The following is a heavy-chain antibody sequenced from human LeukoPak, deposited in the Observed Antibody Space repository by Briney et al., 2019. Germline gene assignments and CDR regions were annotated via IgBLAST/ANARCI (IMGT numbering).Heavy chain of an antibody. V-gene: IGHV3-23*01. J-gene: IGHJ4*02. CDR3: TKGSRIDFWSGYYYLDS. CDR2: VSGSGEKT. Sequence: GGSLRLSCEASEFTFSSFAMSWVRQAPGKGLAWVSVVSGSGEKTQYADSVKGRFTISSDNSKRILYLQMNSLRDEDTAVYYCTKGSRIDFWSGYYYLDSWGQGTLVTVSS. D-gene: IGHD3-3*01. CDR1: EFTFSSFA.